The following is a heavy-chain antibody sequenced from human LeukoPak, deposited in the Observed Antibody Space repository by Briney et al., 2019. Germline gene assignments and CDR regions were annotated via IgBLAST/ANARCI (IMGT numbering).Heavy chain of an antibody. V-gene: IGHV3-23*01. CDR2: ISGSGGST. CDR3: ANNRYSTNYFDY. D-gene: IGHD6-13*01. Sequence: PGGSLRLSCAASGFTFSSYAMSWVRQAPGKGLEWVSAISGSGGSTYYADSVKGRFTISRDNSKNTLYLQMNSLRAEDTAVYYCANNRYSTNYFDYWGQGTLVTVSS. J-gene: IGHJ4*02. CDR1: GFTFSSYA.